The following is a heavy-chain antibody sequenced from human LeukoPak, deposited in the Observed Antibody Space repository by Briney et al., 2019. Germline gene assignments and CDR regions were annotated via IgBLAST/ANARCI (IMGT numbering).Heavy chain of an antibody. CDR1: GFTFSNYA. J-gene: IGHJ4*02. Sequence: GGSLRLSCAASGFTFSNYAMSWVRQAPGKGLEWVSSITGNALNTYQADFIKGRFTISRDDSKNTLYLHLSSLRVEDTAVYYCAKLQDFYDNSGYSHFGNWGQGTLVTVSS. CDR2: ITGNALNT. D-gene: IGHD3-22*01. CDR3: AKLQDFYDNSGYSHFGN. V-gene: IGHV3-23*01.